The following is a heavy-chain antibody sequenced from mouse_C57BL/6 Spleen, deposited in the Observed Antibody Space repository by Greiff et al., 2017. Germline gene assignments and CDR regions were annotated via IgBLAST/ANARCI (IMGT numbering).Heavy chain of an antibody. CDR3: ARSRGPGYMDD. V-gene: IGHV1-9*01. CDR1: GYTFTGYW. Sequence: VQLQQSGAELMKPGASVKLSCKATGYTFTGYWLEGVKQRPGHGLEWIGELLPGSGSTNYNEKFKGKATLTANTSSNTAYKQLSSLTTEDSAIYYCARSRGPGYMDDWGQGTSVTVSS. J-gene: IGHJ4*01. CDR2: LLPGSGST.